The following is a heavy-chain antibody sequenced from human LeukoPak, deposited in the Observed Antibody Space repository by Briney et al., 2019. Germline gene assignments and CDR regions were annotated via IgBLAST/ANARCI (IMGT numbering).Heavy chain of an antibody. CDR2: IYYSGST. CDR3: ARFLVATGGFIDY. Sequence: PSETLSLTCTVSGDSISSGDYYWSWVRQPPGKGLEWIGYIYYSGSTYYKPPLKSRVTISVDTSKNQFSLKLNSIVVADTAVYYCARFLVATGGFIDYWGQGTLVTVSS. J-gene: IGHJ4*02. V-gene: IGHV4-30-4*01. CDR1: GDSISSGDYY. D-gene: IGHD5-12*01.